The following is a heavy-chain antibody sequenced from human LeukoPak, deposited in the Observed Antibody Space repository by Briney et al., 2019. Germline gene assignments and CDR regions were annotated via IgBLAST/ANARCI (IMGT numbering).Heavy chain of an antibody. CDR2: TYYMSKWYN. CDR1: GDSVSTNSAA. CDR3: ARWQHGPRYFDY. Sequence: SQTLSLTCAISGDSVSTNSAAWNWMRLSPSRGLEWLGRTYYMSKWYNEYAVSVNSRININADTSKNHFSLQLNSVTPEDTAVYYCARWQHGPRYFDYWGQGTLVTVSS. D-gene: IGHD5-24*01. J-gene: IGHJ4*02. V-gene: IGHV6-1*01.